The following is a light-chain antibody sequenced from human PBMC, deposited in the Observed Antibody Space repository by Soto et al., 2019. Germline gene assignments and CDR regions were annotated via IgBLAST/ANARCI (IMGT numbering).Light chain of an antibody. CDR3: TSYTSTSTRRL. V-gene: IGLV2-14*03. CDR1: SNDIGGYNY. J-gene: IGLJ1*01. CDR2: DVT. Sequence: QSVLTQPASVSGSPGQSITIPCTGTSNDIGGYNYVSWYQQFPGKAPKLIIYDVTNRPSGVSFRFSGSKSGNTASLTISGLQAVDEVGYHCTSYTSTSTRRLFGAVTKVTV.